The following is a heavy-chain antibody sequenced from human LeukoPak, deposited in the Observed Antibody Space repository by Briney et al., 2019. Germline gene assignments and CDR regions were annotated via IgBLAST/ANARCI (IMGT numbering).Heavy chain of an antibody. CDR2: IIPIFGTA. CDR1: GGTFSSHA. J-gene: IGHJ6*04. D-gene: IGHD3-9*01. V-gene: IGHV1-69*06. CDR3: ARDGGQIRYFDWLLIPRDYYYYGMDV. Sequence: SVKVSCKASGGTFSSHAISWVRQAPGQGLEWMGGIIPIFGTANYAQKFQGRVTITADKSTSTAYMELSSLRPEDTAVYYCARDGGQIRYFDWLLIPRDYYYYGMDVWGKGTTVTVSS.